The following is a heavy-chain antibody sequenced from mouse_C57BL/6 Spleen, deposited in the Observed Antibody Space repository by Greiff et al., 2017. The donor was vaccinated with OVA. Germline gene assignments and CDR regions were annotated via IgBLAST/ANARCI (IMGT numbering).Heavy chain of an antibody. V-gene: IGHV1-69*01. J-gene: IGHJ2*01. Sequence: QVQLKQPGAELVMPGASVKLSCKASGYTFTSYWMHWVKQRPGQGLEWIGEIDPSDSYTNYNQKFKGKSTLTADKSSSTAYMQLSSLTSEDSAVYYCARDGTEDFDYWGQGTTLTVSS. CDR2: IDPSDSYT. CDR1: GYTFTSYW. CDR3: ARDGTEDFDY. D-gene: IGHD4-1*01.